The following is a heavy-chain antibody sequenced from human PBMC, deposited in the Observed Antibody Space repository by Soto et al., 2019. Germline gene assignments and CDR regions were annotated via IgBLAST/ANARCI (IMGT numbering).Heavy chain of an antibody. V-gene: IGHV1-18*01. CDR2: ISTYNGNT. CDR1: GYTFTTYG. J-gene: IGHJ4*02. D-gene: IGHD6-13*01. Sequence: QVQLVQSGAEVKKPGASVKVSCKASGYTFTTYGISWVRQAPGQGLEWMGWISTYNGNTDYAQKLQGRVTMTTDTSASTAYMELRSLRFDATAVYYCARRNGYSVIWYSGDFDSWGQGTLLTVTS. CDR3: ARRNGYSVIWYSGDFDS.